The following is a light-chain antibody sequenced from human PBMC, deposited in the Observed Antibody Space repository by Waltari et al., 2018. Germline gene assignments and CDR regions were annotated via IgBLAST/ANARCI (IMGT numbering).Light chain of an antibody. CDR3: CSYAGSSTWV. CDR2: AVT. J-gene: IGLJ3*02. V-gene: IGLV2-23*02. Sequence: QSALTQPAPVSGSPGPSITISCTDFGSYNVVSWYQQYPGKAPKLMISAVTKRPSGVSTRFSGSKSGNTASLTISGLQGEDEADYYCCSYAGSSTWVFGGGTKVTVL. CDR1: FGSYNV.